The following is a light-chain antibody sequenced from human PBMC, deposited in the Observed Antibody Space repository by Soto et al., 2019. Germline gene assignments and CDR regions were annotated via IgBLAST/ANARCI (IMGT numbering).Light chain of an antibody. CDR2: DAS. CDR1: QSVSSY. V-gene: IGKV3-11*01. CDR3: QQRSNWPPVT. J-gene: IGKJ5*01. Sequence: EIVLTQSPATLSLSPGERATLSCMASQSVSSYLAWYQQKPGQAPRLLIYDASNRATGIPARFSGSGSGTEFTLTISSLEPEDFAVYYCQQRSNWPPVTFGQGTRLEIK.